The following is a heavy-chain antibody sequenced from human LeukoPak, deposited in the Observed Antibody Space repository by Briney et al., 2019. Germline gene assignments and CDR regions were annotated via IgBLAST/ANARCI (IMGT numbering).Heavy chain of an antibody. CDR2: VYPSGNT. J-gene: IGHJ4*02. CDR1: GDSISTYYYY. Sequence: SETLSLTCTVSGDSISTYYYYWCWVRQPAGKGLEWIGRVYPSGNTNYNPYNPSLTDRVTISIDASRNQFSLILTSVTAADTAIYYCARAETDHYYFDHLGQGILVTVSS. V-gene: IGHV4-61*02. CDR3: ARAETDHYYFDH. D-gene: IGHD1-1*01.